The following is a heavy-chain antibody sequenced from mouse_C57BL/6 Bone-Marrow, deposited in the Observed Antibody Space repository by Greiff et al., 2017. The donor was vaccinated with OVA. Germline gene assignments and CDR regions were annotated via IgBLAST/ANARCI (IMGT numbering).Heavy chain of an antibody. CDR3: ARRNYYGSWFAY. D-gene: IGHD1-1*01. Sequence: VQLQQPGAELVRPGSSVKLSCKASGYTFTSCCMHWVKQRPIQGLEWIGNIDPSDSETHYNQKFKDQATLTVDKSSSTAYMQLSSLTSEDSAVYYCARRNYYGSWFAYWGKGTLVTVSA. CDR1: GYTFTSCC. CDR2: IDPSDSET. V-gene: IGHV1-52*01. J-gene: IGHJ3*01.